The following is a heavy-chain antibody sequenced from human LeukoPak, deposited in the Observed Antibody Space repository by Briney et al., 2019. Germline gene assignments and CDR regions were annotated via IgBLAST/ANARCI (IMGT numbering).Heavy chain of an antibody. CDR3: ARVQQWLEYYMDV. Sequence: PGGSLRLSCAASGFTFSDFYMSWIRQAPGQGLDCVSYISSTGTTIFYGDSVKGRFTISRDNAKNSLYLQMNSLRAEDTAVYYCARVQQWLEYYMDVWGKGTTVTISS. D-gene: IGHD6-19*01. V-gene: IGHV3-11*04. CDR1: GFTFSDFY. J-gene: IGHJ6*03. CDR2: ISSTGTTI.